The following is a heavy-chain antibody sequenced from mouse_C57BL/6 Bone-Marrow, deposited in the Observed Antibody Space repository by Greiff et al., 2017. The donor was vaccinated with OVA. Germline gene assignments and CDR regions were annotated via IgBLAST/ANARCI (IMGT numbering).Heavy chain of an antibody. Sequence: QVQLKQPGAELVKPGASVKLSCKASGYTFTSYWMHWVKQRPGQGLEWIGMIHPNSGSTNYNEKFKSKATLTVDKSSSTAYMQLSSLTSEDSAVYYCARAGVTTGGYYFDYWGQGTTLTVSS. V-gene: IGHV1-64*01. CDR1: GYTFTSYW. CDR3: ARAGVTTGGYYFDY. CDR2: IHPNSGST. J-gene: IGHJ2*01. D-gene: IGHD2-2*01.